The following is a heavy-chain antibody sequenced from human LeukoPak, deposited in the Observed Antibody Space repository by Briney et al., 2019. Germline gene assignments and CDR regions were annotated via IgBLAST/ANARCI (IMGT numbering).Heavy chain of an antibody. CDR1: GFTFSSYA. Sequence: HTGGSLRLSCAASGFTFSSYAMHWVRQAPGKGLEWVAVISYDGSNKYYADSVKGRFTISRDNSKNTLYLQMNSLRAEDTAVYYCARDLGYYDILTGLFDPWGQGTLVTVSS. CDR2: ISYDGSNK. V-gene: IGHV3-30-3*01. CDR3: ARDLGYYDILTGLFDP. D-gene: IGHD3-9*01. J-gene: IGHJ5*02.